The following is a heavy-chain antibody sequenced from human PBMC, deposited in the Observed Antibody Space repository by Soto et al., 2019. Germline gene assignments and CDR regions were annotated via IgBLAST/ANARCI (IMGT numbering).Heavy chain of an antibody. Sequence: SDTLSLTCTVFGGSISSYYWSWIRQPPGKGLEWIGYIYYSGSTNYNPSLKSRVTISVDTSKNQFSLKLSSVTAAATAVYYCARDRHDFWSGYWLDPWGQGTLVTVSS. CDR3: ARDRHDFWSGYWLDP. V-gene: IGHV4-59*01. J-gene: IGHJ5*02. D-gene: IGHD3-3*01. CDR1: GGSISSYY. CDR2: IYYSGST.